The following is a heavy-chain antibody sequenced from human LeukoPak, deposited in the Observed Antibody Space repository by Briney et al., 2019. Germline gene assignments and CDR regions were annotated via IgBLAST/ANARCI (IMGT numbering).Heavy chain of an antibody. Sequence: AGGSLRLSCAASGFTFSSYGMHWVRQAPGKGLEWVAVISYDGSNKYYADSVKGRLTISRDNSKNTLYLQMNSLRAEDTAVYYCARVPFTYSSGYYYFQHWGQGTLVTVSS. V-gene: IGHV3-30*03. CDR2: ISYDGSNK. CDR1: GFTFSSYG. CDR3: ARVPFTYSSGYYYFQH. D-gene: IGHD3-22*01. J-gene: IGHJ1*01.